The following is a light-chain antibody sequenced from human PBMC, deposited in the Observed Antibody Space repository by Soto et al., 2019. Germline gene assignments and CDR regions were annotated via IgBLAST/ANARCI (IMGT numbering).Light chain of an antibody. CDR2: DVS. Sequence: QSVLTQPASVSGSPGRSIAISCTGTSSDVGGYNYVSWYQQHPGKAPKVMIYDVSNRPSGVSDRFSGSKSGNTASLTISGLQADDEADYYCSSYTSGSLYVFGTGTKVTVL. V-gene: IGLV2-14*01. J-gene: IGLJ1*01. CDR1: SSDVGGYNY. CDR3: SSYTSGSLYV.